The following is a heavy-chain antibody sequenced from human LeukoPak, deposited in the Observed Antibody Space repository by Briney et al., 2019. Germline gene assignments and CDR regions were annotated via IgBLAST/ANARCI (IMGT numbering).Heavy chain of an antibody. CDR2: IKSNADGGTP. V-gene: IGHV3-15*01. J-gene: IGHJ4*02. Sequence: GGSLRLSCAASGFSFMNAWMIWVRQAPGKGLEWVGRIKSNADGGTPDYAAPARGRFTISRDDSKNTLYLQMNSLKTEGTAVYYCTTFYHEYSPYWGRGTLVTVSS. D-gene: IGHD2/OR15-2a*01. CDR1: GFSFMNAW. CDR3: TTFYHEYSPY.